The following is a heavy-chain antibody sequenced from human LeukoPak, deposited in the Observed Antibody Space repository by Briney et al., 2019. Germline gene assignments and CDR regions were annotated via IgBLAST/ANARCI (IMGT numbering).Heavy chain of an antibody. CDR1: GGSMSGYY. J-gene: IGHJ5*02. Sequence: SETLSLTCTVSGGSMSGYYWSWIRQPPGKGLEWIGYIYHIGYISQSGNIYQNPSLKSRVTISLDTSRNQFSLKLSSVTAADTAVYYCARSPLAFYDSSGYPRVWFDPWGQGTLVTVSS. CDR2: IYHIGYISQSGNI. D-gene: IGHD3-22*01. CDR3: ARSPLAFYDSSGYPRVWFDP. V-gene: IGHV4-59*12.